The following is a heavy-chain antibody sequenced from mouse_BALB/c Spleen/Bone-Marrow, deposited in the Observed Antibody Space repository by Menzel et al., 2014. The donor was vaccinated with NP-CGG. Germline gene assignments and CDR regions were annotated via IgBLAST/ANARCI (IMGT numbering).Heavy chain of an antibody. J-gene: IGHJ4*01. CDR1: GYTFTDYA. V-gene: IGHV1S137*01. CDR3: ARDAMDY. CDR2: ISTYYGDA. Sequence: VQLQQSGAELVRPGVSVKISCKGSGYTFTDYAMHWVKQSHAKSLEWIGIISTYYGDASYNQKFKGKATMTVDKSSSTAYMELARLTSEDSAIYYCARDAMDYWGQGTSVTVSS.